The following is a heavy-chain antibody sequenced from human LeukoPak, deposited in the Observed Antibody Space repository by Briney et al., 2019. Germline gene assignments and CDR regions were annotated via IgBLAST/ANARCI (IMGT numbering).Heavy chain of an antibody. J-gene: IGHJ4*02. CDR1: GFTFSSYS. Sequence: GGSLRLSCAASGFTFSSYSMNWVRQAPGKGLEWVSYITTSSSTTYYADSVEGRFTISRDNAKNSLYLQMNSLRDEDTAVYYCARRACGGDCFLIDYWGQGALVTVSS. CDR2: ITTSSSTT. CDR3: ARRACGGDCFLIDY. D-gene: IGHD2-21*02. V-gene: IGHV3-48*02.